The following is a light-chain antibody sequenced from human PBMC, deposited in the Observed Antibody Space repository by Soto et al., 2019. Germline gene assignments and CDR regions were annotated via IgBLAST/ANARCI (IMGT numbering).Light chain of an antibody. J-gene: IGKJ5*01. CDR2: AAS. CDR1: QSVTSNY. Sequence: EIVLTQSPGTLSLSPAERATLSWRASQSVTSNYLAWYQLKPDQAPRLLIYAASNTATGIPDRFSGSGSGTDFTLSISRLEPEDFAVYYCQQYGSRPSITFGQGTRLEIK. V-gene: IGKV3-20*01. CDR3: QQYGSRPSIT.